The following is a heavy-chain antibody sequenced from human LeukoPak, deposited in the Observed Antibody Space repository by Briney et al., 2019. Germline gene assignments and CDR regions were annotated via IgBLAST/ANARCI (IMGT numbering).Heavy chain of an antibody. CDR3: ARDRKAAAESYNWFDP. CDR2: IYYNGDT. V-gene: IGHV4-39*07. D-gene: IGHD6-13*01. Sequence: SETLSLTCTVSSGSISSTTYYWAWIRQPPGKGLEWIGSIYYNGDTYYNPSLKSRVIISADTSKNQFSLKLTSVTAADTAAYYCARDRKAAAESYNWFDPWGQGTLVTVSS. J-gene: IGHJ5*02. CDR1: SGSISSTTYY.